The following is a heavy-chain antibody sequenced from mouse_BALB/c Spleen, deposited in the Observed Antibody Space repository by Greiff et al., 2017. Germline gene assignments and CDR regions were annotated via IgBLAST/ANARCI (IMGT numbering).Heavy chain of an antibody. Sequence: EVQRVESGGGLVQPGGSRKLSCAASGFTFSSFGMHWVRQAPEKGLEWVAYISSGSSTIYYADTVKGRFTISRDNPKNTLFLQMTSLRSEDTAMYYCARFSYEYDGDPYFDVWGAGTTVTVSS. CDR2: ISSGSSTI. D-gene: IGHD2-4*01. CDR3: ARFSYEYDGDPYFDV. J-gene: IGHJ1*01. CDR1: GFTFSSFG. V-gene: IGHV5-17*02.